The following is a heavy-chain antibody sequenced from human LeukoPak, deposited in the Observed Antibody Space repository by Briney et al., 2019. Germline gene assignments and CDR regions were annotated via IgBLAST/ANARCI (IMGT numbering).Heavy chain of an antibody. CDR1: GGSISSYY. D-gene: IGHD1-7*01. CDR2: IYYSGST. V-gene: IGHV4-59*01. CDR3: ARGIYNWNFYYYYYMDV. J-gene: IGHJ6*03. Sequence: PSETLSLTCTVSGGSISSYYWSWIRLPPGKGLEWIGYIYYSGSTNYNPSLKSRVTISVDTSKNQFSLKLSSVTAADTAVYYCARGIYNWNFYYYYYMDVWGKGTTVTVSS.